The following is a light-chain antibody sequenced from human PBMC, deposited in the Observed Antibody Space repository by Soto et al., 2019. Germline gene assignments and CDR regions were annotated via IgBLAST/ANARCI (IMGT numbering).Light chain of an antibody. Sequence: EIVLTQSPGTLSLSPGERATLFCRASQSVTSRYLAWYQQKPGQAPRLLIFGASIRDTGIPDRFSGSGSGTDFTLTISRLESEDFAVYYCQRYGSSPLITFGQGTRLEI. J-gene: IGKJ5*01. CDR1: QSVTSRY. V-gene: IGKV3-20*01. CDR2: GAS. CDR3: QRYGSSPLIT.